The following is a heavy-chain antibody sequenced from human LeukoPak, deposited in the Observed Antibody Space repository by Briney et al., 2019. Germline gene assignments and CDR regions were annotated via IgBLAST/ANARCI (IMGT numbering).Heavy chain of an antibody. V-gene: IGHV1-2*02. Sequence: ASVKVSCKASGYTFTSYGISWVRQAPGQGLEWMGWINPNSGGTNYAQKFQGRVTMTRDTSISTAYMELSRLRSDDTAVYYCARADSHSSGWYRDAFDPWGQGTLVTVSS. J-gene: IGHJ5*02. D-gene: IGHD6-19*01. CDR3: ARADSHSSGWYRDAFDP. CDR1: GYTFTSYG. CDR2: INPNSGGT.